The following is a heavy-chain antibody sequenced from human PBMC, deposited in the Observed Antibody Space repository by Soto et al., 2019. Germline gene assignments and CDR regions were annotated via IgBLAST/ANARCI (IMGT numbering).Heavy chain of an antibody. Sequence: SETLSLTCSVYGGSFSGYYWSWIRPPPGKGLEWIGEINHSGSTNYNPSLKSRVTISVDTSKNQFSLKLSSVTAADTAVYYCARAGLYDSSGYYYPWGQGTLVTVSS. CDR2: INHSGST. CDR3: ARAGLYDSSGYYYP. J-gene: IGHJ5*02. D-gene: IGHD3-22*01. CDR1: GGSFSGYY. V-gene: IGHV4-34*01.